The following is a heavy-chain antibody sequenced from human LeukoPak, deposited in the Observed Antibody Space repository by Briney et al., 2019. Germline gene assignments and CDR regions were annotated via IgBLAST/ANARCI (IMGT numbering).Heavy chain of an antibody. D-gene: IGHD6-13*01. CDR2: ISYDGSNK. Sequence: GGSLRLSCAASGFTFSSYGMHWVRQAPGKGLEWVAVISYDGSNKYYADSVKGRFTISRDNSKNTLYLQMNSLRAEDTAVYYCAKDGESSWFAGVFDYWGQGTLVTVSS. CDR1: GFTFSSYG. J-gene: IGHJ4*02. V-gene: IGHV3-30*18. CDR3: AKDGESSWFAGVFDY.